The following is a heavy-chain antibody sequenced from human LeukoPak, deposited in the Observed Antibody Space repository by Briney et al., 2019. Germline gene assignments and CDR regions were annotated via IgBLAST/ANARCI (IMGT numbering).Heavy chain of an antibody. CDR3: ARVGIAATPSP. CDR1: GGSFSGYY. CDR2: INHSGST. D-gene: IGHD6-13*01. J-gene: IGHJ5*02. V-gene: IGHV4-34*01. Sequence: SETLSLTCAVYGGSFSGYYWSWIRQPPGKGLEWIGEINHSGSTNYNPSLKSRVTISRDTPKNQFSLKLSPVTAADTAVYYCARVGIAATPSPWGQGTLVTVSS.